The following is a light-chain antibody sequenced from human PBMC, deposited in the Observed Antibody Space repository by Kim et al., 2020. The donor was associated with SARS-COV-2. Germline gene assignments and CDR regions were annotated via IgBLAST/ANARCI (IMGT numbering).Light chain of an antibody. CDR2: LGS. Sequence: DIEMTQSPLSLPVTPGEPASISCRSSQSLLQSNGYNYLDWYLQKPGQSPQLLIYLGSNRASGVPDRFSGSGSGTDFTLKISRVEAEDVGVYYCMQALQTPYSFGQGTKLEIK. J-gene: IGKJ2*03. CDR1: QSLLQSNGYNY. V-gene: IGKV2-28*01. CDR3: MQALQTPYS.